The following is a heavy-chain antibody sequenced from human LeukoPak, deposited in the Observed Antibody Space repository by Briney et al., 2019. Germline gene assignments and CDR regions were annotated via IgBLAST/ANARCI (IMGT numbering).Heavy chain of an antibody. V-gene: IGHV3-33*01. CDR1: GFTFSSYG. J-gene: IGHJ4*02. Sequence: GRSLRLSCAASGFTFSSYGMHWVRQAPGKGLEWVAVIWYDGSNKYYADSAKGRFTISRDNSKNTLYLQMNSLRAEDTAVYYCAREYMGFDYWGQGTLVTVSS. CDR3: AREYMGFDY. D-gene: IGHD1-14*01. CDR2: IWYDGSNK.